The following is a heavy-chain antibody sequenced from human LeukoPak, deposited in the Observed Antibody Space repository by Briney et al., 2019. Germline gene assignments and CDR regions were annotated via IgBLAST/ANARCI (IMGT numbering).Heavy chain of an antibody. CDR3: ARGTIAAADIGY. J-gene: IGHJ4*02. V-gene: IGHV3-21*01. CDR2: ITSGSSYI. D-gene: IGHD6-13*01. Sequence: GGSLRLSCAASGFTFSSYAMSWVRQAPGKGLEWVSSITSGSSYIYYADSVKGRFTISRDNAKNSLDLLMNSLRAEDTAVYYCARGTIAAADIGYWGQGTLVTVSS. CDR1: GFTFSSYA.